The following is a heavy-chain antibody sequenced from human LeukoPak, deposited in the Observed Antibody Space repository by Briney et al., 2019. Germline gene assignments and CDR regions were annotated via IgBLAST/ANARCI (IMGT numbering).Heavy chain of an antibody. CDR3: ARLYCSGGSCYGKHYFDY. CDR1: GGSISSYY. CDR2: IYYSGST. J-gene: IGHJ4*02. Sequence: SETLSLTCTVSGGSISSYYWSWIRQPPGKGLEWIGYIYYSGSTNYNPSLKSRVTISVDTSKNQFSLKLSSVTAAATAVYYCARLYCSGGSCYGKHYFDYWGQGALVTVSS. D-gene: IGHD2-15*01. V-gene: IGHV4-59*01.